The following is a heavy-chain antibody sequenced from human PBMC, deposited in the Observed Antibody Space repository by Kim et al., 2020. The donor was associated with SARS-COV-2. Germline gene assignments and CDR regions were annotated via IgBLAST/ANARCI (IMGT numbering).Heavy chain of an antibody. D-gene: IGHD4-4*01. J-gene: IGHJ5*02. Sequence: SFQGHVTISADKSISTAYLQWSSLKASDTAMYYCARHRLPRVTINWFDPWGQGTLVTVSS. V-gene: IGHV5-10-1*01. CDR3: ARHRLPRVTINWFDP.